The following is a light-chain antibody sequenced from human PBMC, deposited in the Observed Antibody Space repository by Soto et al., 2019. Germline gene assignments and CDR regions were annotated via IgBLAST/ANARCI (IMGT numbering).Light chain of an antibody. Sequence: DIQMTQSPSSLSASEGDRVTITCRASQSISSYLNWYQQKPGKAPKLLIYAASSLQSGVPSRFSGSGSGTDFTLTISSLQPEDFATYYCQQSYSTPWTFGQGTKVEIK. CDR2: AAS. CDR3: QQSYSTPWT. CDR1: QSISSY. J-gene: IGKJ1*01. V-gene: IGKV1-39*01.